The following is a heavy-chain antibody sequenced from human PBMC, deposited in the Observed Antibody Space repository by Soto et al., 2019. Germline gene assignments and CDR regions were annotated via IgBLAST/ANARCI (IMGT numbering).Heavy chain of an antibody. CDR1: GGTFSSYA. J-gene: IGHJ6*03. CDR3: ARELRRYYYYYYMDV. D-gene: IGHD5-12*01. V-gene: IGHV1-69*04. Sequence: SVKVSCKASGGTFSSYAISWVRQAPGQGLEWMGRIIPILGIANYAQKFQGRVTITADKSTSTAYMELSSLRSEDTAVYYCARELRRYYYYYYMDVWGKGTTVTVSS. CDR2: IIPILGIA.